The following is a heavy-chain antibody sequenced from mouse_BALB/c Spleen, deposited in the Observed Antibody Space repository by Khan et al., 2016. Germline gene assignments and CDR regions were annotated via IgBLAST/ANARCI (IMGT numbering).Heavy chain of an antibody. J-gene: IGHJ3*01. CDR1: RFDFRRYW. Sequence: EVKLLESGGGLVQPGGSLKLSCAASRFDFRRYWMSWVRQAPGKGLEWIGEINPDSRTINYSPSLKDKFTISRDNAKSTLYLQMSKVRSEDTVLYYCARAVYYGYLAYWGQGTLVSVSA. V-gene: IGHV4-1*02. CDR3: ARAVYYGYLAY. D-gene: IGHD1-1*01. CDR2: INPDSRTI.